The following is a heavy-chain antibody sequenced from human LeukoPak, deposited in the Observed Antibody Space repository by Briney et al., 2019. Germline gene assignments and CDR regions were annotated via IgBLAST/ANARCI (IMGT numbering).Heavy chain of an antibody. CDR2: INSDGSST. Sequence: GGSLRLSCAASGFTFSSYWMHWVRQAPGKGLVWVSRINSDGSSTSYADSVKGRLTISRDNAKNTLYLQMNSLRAEDTAVYYCARGDGYNPFDYWGQGTLVTVSS. J-gene: IGHJ4*02. V-gene: IGHV3-74*01. CDR3: ARGDGYNPFDY. D-gene: IGHD5-24*01. CDR1: GFTFSSYW.